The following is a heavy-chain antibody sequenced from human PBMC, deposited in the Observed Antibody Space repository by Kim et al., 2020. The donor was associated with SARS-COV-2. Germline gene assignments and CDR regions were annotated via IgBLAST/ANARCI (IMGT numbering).Heavy chain of an antibody. D-gene: IGHD4-17*01. CDR3: ARTGYGDYVLDY. V-gene: IGHV3-33*01. J-gene: IGHJ4*02. Sequence: YYADSVTGRFTISRDNSKNTLYLQMNSLRAEDTAVYYCARTGYGDYVLDYWGQGTLVTVSS.